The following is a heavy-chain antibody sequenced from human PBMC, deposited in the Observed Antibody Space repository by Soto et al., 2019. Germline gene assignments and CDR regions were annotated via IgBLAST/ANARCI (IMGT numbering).Heavy chain of an antibody. D-gene: IGHD3-10*01. CDR2: INAGNGNT. CDR3: ARDSRFGELYLPYYYGMDV. J-gene: IGHJ6*02. V-gene: IGHV1-3*01. CDR1: GYTFTSYA. Sequence: GASVKVSCKASGYTFTSYAMHWVRQAPGQRLEWMGWINAGNGNTKYSQKFQGRVTITRDTSASTAYMELSSLRSEDTAVYYCARDSRFGELYLPYYYGMDVWGQGTTVTVSS.